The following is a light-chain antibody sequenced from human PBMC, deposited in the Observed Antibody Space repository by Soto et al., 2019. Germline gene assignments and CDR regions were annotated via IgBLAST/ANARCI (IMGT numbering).Light chain of an antibody. Sequence: DIQMTQSPSTLSASVGDTVTITCRASQSISSWLAWYQQKPGKAPNLLIYQASSLQGGVPSRFSGSGPGTEFTLTISRLQRDDFATYYCQQYNGYPLTFGGGTKLEIK. J-gene: IGKJ4*01. CDR2: QAS. CDR3: QQYNGYPLT. CDR1: QSISSW. V-gene: IGKV1-5*03.